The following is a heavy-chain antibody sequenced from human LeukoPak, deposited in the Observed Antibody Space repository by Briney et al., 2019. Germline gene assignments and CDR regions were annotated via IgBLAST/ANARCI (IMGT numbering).Heavy chain of an antibody. V-gene: IGHV1-18*01. Sequence: ASVKVSCKASGYTFTSYSISWVRQAPGQGLEWMGWISAYNGNTNYAQKLQGRVTMTTDTSTSTAYMELRSLRSDDTAVYYCARTIDGYSYGYFYYYYYMDVWGKGTTVTVSS. D-gene: IGHD5-18*01. CDR1: GYTFTSYS. CDR2: ISAYNGNT. J-gene: IGHJ6*03. CDR3: ARTIDGYSYGYFYYYYYMDV.